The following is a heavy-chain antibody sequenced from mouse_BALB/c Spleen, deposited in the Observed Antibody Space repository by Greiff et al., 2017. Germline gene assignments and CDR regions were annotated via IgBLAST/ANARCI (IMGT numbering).Heavy chain of an antibody. V-gene: IGHV2-6-7*01. CDR3: ATYGNYVLYYYAMDY. D-gene: IGHD2-1*01. CDR2: IWGDGST. Sequence: VHLVESGPGLVAPSQSLSITCTVSGFSLTGYGVNWVRQPPGKGLEWLGMIWGDGSTDYNSALKSRLSISKDNSKSQVFLKMNSLQTDDTARYYCATYGNYVLYYYAMDYWGQGTSVTVSS. CDR1: GFSLTGYG. J-gene: IGHJ4*01.